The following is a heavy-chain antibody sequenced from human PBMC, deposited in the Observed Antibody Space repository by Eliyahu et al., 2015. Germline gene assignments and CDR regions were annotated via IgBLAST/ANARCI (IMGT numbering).Heavy chain of an antibody. J-gene: IGHJ4*02. CDR2: IIPIFGTA. Sequence: GGTFSSYAISWVRQAPGQGLEWMGGIIPIFGTASYAQKFQGRVTITADKSTSTAYMELSSLKSEDTAVYFCARGGYYGSGNYYNDYWGQGTLVTVSS. D-gene: IGHD3-10*01. CDR1: GGTFSSYA. CDR3: ARGGYYGSGNYYNDY. V-gene: IGHV1-69*06.